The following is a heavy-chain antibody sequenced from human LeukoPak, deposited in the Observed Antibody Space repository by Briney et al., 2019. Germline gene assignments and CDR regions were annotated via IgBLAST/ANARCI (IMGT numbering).Heavy chain of an antibody. D-gene: IGHD1-26*01. CDR2: IKTDGSTI. CDR3: VRGVGSTFVFI. V-gene: IGHV3-74*01. Sequence: GGSLRLSCAASGFIFSNYWMHWVRQAPGKGLVWVSRIKTDGSTITYADSVKGRFTVSRDNAMNTLYLQMTSLRAEDTGVYYCVRGVGSTFVFIWGQGTMVTVSS. J-gene: IGHJ3*02. CDR1: GFIFSNYW.